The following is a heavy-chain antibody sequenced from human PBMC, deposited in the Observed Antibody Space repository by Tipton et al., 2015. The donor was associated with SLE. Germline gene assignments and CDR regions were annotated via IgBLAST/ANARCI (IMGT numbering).Heavy chain of an antibody. Sequence: TLSLTCTISGDSISSYYWNWIRQPPGKGLEWLGYVYYSGGTNYNPSLRSRATISVDTSKNQFSLRLTSVTAADTAVYYCARGCSGTSCYWGDDWGQGSLVIVSS. CDR2: VYYSGGT. D-gene: IGHD2-15*01. J-gene: IGHJ4*02. V-gene: IGHV4-59*01. CDR1: GDSISSYY. CDR3: ARGCSGTSCYWGDD.